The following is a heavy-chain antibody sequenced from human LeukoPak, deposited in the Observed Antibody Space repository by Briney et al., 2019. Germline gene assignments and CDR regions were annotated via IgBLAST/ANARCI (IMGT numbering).Heavy chain of an antibody. CDR1: GFTFSSYW. V-gene: IGHV3-7*01. D-gene: IGHD3-9*01. CDR2: IKQDGSEK. CDR3: ARVIRYFDWLYDY. Sequence: GGSLRLSCAASGFTFSSYWMSWVRQAPGKGLEWVANIKQDGSEKYYVDSVKGRLTISRDNAKNSLYLQMNSLRAEDTAVYYCARVIRYFDWLYDYWGQGTLVTVSS. J-gene: IGHJ4*02.